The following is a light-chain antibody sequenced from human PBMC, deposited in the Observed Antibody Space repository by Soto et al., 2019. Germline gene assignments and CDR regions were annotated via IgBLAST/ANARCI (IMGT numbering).Light chain of an antibody. CDR2: GAS. CDR3: HQYGSSSWT. CDR1: QSVSSSY. V-gene: IGKV3-20*01. J-gene: IGKJ1*01. Sequence: EIVLTQSPGTLSLSPGERATLSCRASQSVSSSYLAWYQQKPGQTPRLLIYGASSRATGIPDRFSGSGSGTDFTLTISRLEPEDYAAYYCHQYGSSSWTFGPGTMAEIK.